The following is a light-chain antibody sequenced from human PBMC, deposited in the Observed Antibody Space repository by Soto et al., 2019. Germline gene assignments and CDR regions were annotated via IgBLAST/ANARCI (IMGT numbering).Light chain of an antibody. CDR3: MQFTGVST. V-gene: IGKV2-30*01. J-gene: IGKJ3*01. CDR2: KVS. CDR1: QSLVFSDGNTY. Sequence: VVLTQSPLSLPVTLGQPASISCRSSQSLVFSDGNTYLSWFHQRPGQSPRRLIYKVSNRDSGVPDRFSGSGSGTDFTLKISRVEAEDIGLYYCMQFTGVSTFGPGTRVDIK.